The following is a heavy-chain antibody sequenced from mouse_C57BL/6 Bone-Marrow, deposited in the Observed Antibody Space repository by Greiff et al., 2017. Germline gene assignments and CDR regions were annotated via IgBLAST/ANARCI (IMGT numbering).Heavy chain of an antibody. Sequence: QVQLQQSGAELARPGASVKMSCKASGYTFTSYWITWVKQRPGQGLEWIGDIYPGSGSTNYNEKFKSKATLTVDTSSSTAYMQLSSLTSEDSAVYYCARPYYSNYWYVDVWGTGTTVTVSS. V-gene: IGHV1-55*01. J-gene: IGHJ1*03. CDR1: GYTFTSYW. D-gene: IGHD2-5*01. CDR3: ARPYYSNYWYVDV. CDR2: IYPGSGST.